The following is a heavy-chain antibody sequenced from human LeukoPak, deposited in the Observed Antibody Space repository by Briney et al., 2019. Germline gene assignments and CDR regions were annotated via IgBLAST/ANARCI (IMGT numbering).Heavy chain of an antibody. V-gene: IGHV4-31*03. CDR3: AGSTVTTFYFDY. CDR2: IYYSGST. CDR1: GGSISSGGYY. Sequence: SETLSLTCTVSGGSISSGGYYWSWIRQHPGKGLEWIGYIYYSGSTNYNPSLKSRVTISVDTSKNQFSLKLSSVTAADTAVYYCAGSTVTTFYFDYWGQGTLVTVSS. D-gene: IGHD4-11*01. J-gene: IGHJ4*02.